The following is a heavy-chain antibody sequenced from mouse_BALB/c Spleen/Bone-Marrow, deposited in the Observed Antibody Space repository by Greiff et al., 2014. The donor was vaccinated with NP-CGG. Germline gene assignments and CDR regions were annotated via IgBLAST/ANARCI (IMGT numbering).Heavy chain of an antibody. D-gene: IGHD2-3*01. J-gene: IGHJ2*01. CDR1: GFSLTNFG. CDR2: IWSGRST. CDR3: ARADGFYDY. V-gene: IGHV2-2*02. Sequence: QVQLQQSGPGLVQPSQSLSITCTVSGFSLTNFGVHWVRQSPGKGLEWLGVIWSGRSTDYNAAFISRLSISKDNSKSQDFFKXXGLQANDTAIYYCARADGFYDYWGQGTTLTVS.